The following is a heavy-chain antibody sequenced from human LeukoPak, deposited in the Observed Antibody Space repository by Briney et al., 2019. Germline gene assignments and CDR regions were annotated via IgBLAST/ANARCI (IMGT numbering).Heavy chain of an antibody. CDR1: GFTFTDYW. J-gene: IGHJ4*02. V-gene: IGHV3-74*01. Sequence: GGSLTLSCAASGFTFTDYWMHWVRQVPGKGLVWLSRISKEGYNADYADLAKGRITMSRDNAKKTVYLQLTTLRPDDTALYYCARGGYSGSYYRFSWGQGTLVTVSS. CDR3: ARGGYSGSYYRFS. CDR2: ISKEGYNA. D-gene: IGHD3-22*01.